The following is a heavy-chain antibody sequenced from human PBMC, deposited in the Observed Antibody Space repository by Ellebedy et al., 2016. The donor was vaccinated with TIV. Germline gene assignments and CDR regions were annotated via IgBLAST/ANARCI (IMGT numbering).Heavy chain of an antibody. V-gene: IGHV3-30*18. CDR3: AKEGYFHLDYAMDV. CDR2: ISYNGGNK. Sequence: PGGSLRLSCAASGFTFGSYGMHWVRQAPGKGLEWVAVISYNGGNKYYMDSVKGRFTISRDNSNNTLYLQMNSLRVEDTALYYCAKEGYFHLDYAMDVWGQGTTVTVSS. J-gene: IGHJ6*02. CDR1: GFTFGSYG. D-gene: IGHD6-13*01.